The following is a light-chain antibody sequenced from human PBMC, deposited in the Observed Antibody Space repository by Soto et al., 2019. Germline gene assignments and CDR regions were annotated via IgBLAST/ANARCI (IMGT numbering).Light chain of an antibody. V-gene: IGKV1-5*01. CDR2: DAS. Sequence: DIPMTQSPSTLSASVGDRVTITCRASQSISRSLAWYQQKPGKAPNLLIYDASSLESGVPSRFSGSGFGTEFTLTISSLQPDAVATYYCQQYNSYLLTFGPGPTVDIK. CDR3: QQYNSYLLT. CDR1: QSISRS. J-gene: IGKJ3*01.